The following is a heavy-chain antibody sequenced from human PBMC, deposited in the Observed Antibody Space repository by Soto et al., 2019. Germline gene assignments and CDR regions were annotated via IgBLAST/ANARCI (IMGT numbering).Heavy chain of an antibody. CDR3: AKALWPRVVTLGYYFDY. V-gene: IGHV3-43*01. CDR2: XXXXXXXX. Sequence: PGGSLRLSCAASGFTFDDYTMHWVRQAPGKGLXXXXXXXXXXXXXXXXXXXXXXFTISRDNSKNSLYLQMNSLRTEDTALYYCAKALWPRVVTLGYYFDYWGQGALVTVSS. D-gene: IGHD2-15*01. CDR1: GFTFDDYT. J-gene: IGHJ4*02.